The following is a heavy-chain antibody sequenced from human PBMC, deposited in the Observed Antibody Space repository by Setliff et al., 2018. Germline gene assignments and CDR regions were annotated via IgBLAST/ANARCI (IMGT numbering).Heavy chain of an antibody. Sequence: ASVKVSCKASGGTFSSYAISWVRQAPGQRLEWMGWINAGNGNTNYAQKLQGRVTMTTDTSTSTAYMELRSLRSDDTAVYYCGRQQLAYYYYYYGMDVWGQGTTVTVSS. J-gene: IGHJ6*02. CDR3: GRQQLAYYYYYYGMDV. V-gene: IGHV1-18*01. CDR1: GGTFSSYA. CDR2: INAGNGNT. D-gene: IGHD6-13*01.